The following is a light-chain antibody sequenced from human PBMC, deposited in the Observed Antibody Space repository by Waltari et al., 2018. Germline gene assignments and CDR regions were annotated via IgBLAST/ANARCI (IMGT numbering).Light chain of an antibody. CDR2: EAT. Sequence: QTVVTQEPSLSVSPGGTVTLTCALSSGSISATSYATWYQQTPGQAPRTRGYEATARSSGVHDRFSGSILENKAALTITGAQADDECDYYCALYMGGGIWVFGGGTKLTVL. CDR3: ALYMGGGIWV. V-gene: IGLV8-61*01. CDR1: SGSISATSY. J-gene: IGLJ3*02.